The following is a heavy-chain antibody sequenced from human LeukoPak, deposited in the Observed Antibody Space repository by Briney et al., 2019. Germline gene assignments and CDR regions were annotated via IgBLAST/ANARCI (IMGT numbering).Heavy chain of an antibody. V-gene: IGHV5-51*01. D-gene: IGHD3-22*01. CDR3: ARLRPSDYYDSSGRGWFDP. CDR1: GYSFTSYW. Sequence: GESLKISCKGSGYSFTSYWIGWVRQMPGKGLEWMGIIYPGDSDTRYSPSFQGQVTISADKSISTAYLQWSSLKASDTAMYYCARLRPSDYYDSSGRGWFDPWGQGTLVTVSS. CDR2: IYPGDSDT. J-gene: IGHJ5*02.